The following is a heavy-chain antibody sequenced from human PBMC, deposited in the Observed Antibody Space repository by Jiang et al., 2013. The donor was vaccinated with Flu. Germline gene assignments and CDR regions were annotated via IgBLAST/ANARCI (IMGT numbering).Heavy chain of an antibody. CDR3: ARDLSYYDILTGSDTVYAFDI. J-gene: IGHJ3*02. V-gene: IGHV1-46*01. CDR1: GYTFTGYY. CDR2: INPSGGST. D-gene: IGHD3-9*01. Sequence: SCKASGYTFTGYYMHWVRQAPGQGLEWMGIINPSGGSTSYAQKFQGRVTMTRDTSTSTVYMELSSLRSEDTAVYYCARDLSYYDILTGSDTVYAFDIWGQGTMVTVSS.